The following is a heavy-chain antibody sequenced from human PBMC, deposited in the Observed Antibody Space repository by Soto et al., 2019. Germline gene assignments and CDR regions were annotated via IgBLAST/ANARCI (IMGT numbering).Heavy chain of an antibody. CDR3: ASDYYDSSGYWHDAFDI. CDR1: GYSFTSYW. CDR2: IYPGDSDT. V-gene: IGHV5-51*01. D-gene: IGHD3-22*01. J-gene: IGHJ3*02. Sequence: PGESLKISCKGSGYSFTSYWIGWVRQMPGKGLEWMGIIYPGDSDTRYSPSFQGQVTISADKSINTAYLQWSSLKASDTAMYYCASDYYDSSGYWHDAFDIWGQGTMVTVSS.